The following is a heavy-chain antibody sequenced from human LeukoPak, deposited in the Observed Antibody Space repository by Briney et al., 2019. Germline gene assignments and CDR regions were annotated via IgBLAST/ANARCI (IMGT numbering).Heavy chain of an antibody. J-gene: IGHJ6*03. V-gene: IGHV3-30*02. CDR3: AKALGDYTHYYYYMDI. CDR1: GFTFSSYG. Sequence: GGSLRLSCAASGFTFSSYGMHWVRQAPGKGLEWVAFIRYDGSNKYYADSVKGRFTISRDNSKNTLYLQMNSLRAEDTAVYYCAKALGDYTHYYYYMDIWGKGTTVTVSS. D-gene: IGHD4-17*01. CDR2: IRYDGSNK.